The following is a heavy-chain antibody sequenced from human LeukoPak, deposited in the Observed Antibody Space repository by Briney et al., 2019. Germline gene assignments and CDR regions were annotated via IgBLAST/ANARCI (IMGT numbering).Heavy chain of an antibody. CDR2: ISGSGGST. CDR3: AKESSSSRFYYCGMDV. V-gene: IGHV3-23*01. CDR1: GFAFSSYA. Sequence: GGSLRLSCAASGFAFSSYAMSWVRQAPGKGLEWVSAISGSGGSTYYADSVKGRFTISRDNSKNTLYLQMNSLRAEDTAVYYCAKESSSSRFYYCGMDVWGQGTTVTVSS. J-gene: IGHJ6*02. D-gene: IGHD6-6*01.